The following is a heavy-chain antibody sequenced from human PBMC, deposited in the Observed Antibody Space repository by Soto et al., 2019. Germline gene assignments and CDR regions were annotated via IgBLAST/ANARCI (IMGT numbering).Heavy chain of an antibody. Sequence: QVQLQESGPGLLKPSQTLSLTCAVSCGSISHVNYYWSWTRQPPDKGRECIGHIYNGGITYNNPSLTSRVTISVDTSRNQFSLKLTAVSAADTAVYYCARGPSGDKVASWGQGSMVTVSS. CDR1: CGSISHVNYY. J-gene: IGHJ4*02. D-gene: IGHD7-27*01. CDR2: IYNGGIT. V-gene: IGHV4-30-4*01. CDR3: ARGPSGDKVAS.